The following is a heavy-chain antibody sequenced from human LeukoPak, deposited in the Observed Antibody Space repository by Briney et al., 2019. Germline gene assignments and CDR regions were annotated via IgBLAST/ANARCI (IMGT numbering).Heavy chain of an antibody. D-gene: IGHD6-13*01. CDR1: GFTFTSSA. CDR3: AAGAAAGTMGGY. J-gene: IGHJ4*02. V-gene: IGHV1-58*02. CDR2: IVVCSGKT. Sequence: SVNLSCTASGFTFTSSAMQWVRQARGQRLEWIGWIVVCSGKTNYAKKLQERVTITRNMSTSTAYMELSSRRSEDTAVYYGAAGAAAGTMGGYWGQGTLVTVSS.